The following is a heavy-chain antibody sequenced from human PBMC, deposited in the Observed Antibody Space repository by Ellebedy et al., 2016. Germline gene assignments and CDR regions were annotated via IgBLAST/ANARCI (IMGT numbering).Heavy chain of an antibody. V-gene: IGHV4-39*01. J-gene: IGHJ4*02. CDR1: SGSISSGDNS. D-gene: IGHD6-19*01. Sequence: GSLRLSCSVSSGSISSGDNSWVWIRQPPGKGLEWIGTFSYGGSTDYGPSLKSRVTISAHTSMNQFSLKLSSGTAADTAVYYCAASVAVAGRIEYWGQGTLVTVSS. CDR2: FSYGGST. CDR3: AASVAVAGRIEY.